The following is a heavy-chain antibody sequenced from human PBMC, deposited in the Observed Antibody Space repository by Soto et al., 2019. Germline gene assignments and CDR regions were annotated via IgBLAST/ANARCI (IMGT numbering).Heavy chain of an antibody. CDR1: GFSFSNAW. V-gene: IGHV3-7*01. CDR3: ATNAY. Sequence: PGGSLRLSCVASGFSFSNAWMSWVRQAPGKGPEWVAKIKKDGSEKSYVDSVKGRFNISRDNAKNSLYLQMNSLRVDDTAVYYCATNAYWGQGSLVTVSS. J-gene: IGHJ4*02. CDR2: IKKDGSEK.